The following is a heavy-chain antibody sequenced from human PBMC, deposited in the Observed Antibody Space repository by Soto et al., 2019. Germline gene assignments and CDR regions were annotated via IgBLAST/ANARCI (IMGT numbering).Heavy chain of an antibody. Sequence: VGSLRLSCAASGFTFSNAWMSWVRQAPGKGLEWVGRIKSKTDGGTTDYAAPVKGRFTISRDDSKNTLYLQMNRLKTEDTAVYYCTTDLGSSLSPICVVWGQRTTVTVSS. D-gene: IGHD6-6*01. CDR3: TTDLGSSLSPICVV. J-gene: IGHJ6*02. CDR2: IKSKTDGGTT. V-gene: IGHV3-15*01. CDR1: GFTFSNAW.